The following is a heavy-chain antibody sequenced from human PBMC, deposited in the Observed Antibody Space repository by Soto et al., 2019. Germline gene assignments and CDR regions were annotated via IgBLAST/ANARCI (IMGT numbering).Heavy chain of an antibody. V-gene: IGHV3-23*01. CDR1: GFTFSSYA. D-gene: IGHD5-18*01. J-gene: IGHJ3*02. CDR3: AKAGYSYGYGTTIPTGGFDI. Sequence: GGSLRLSCAASGFTFSSYAMSWVRQAPGKGLEWVSAISGSGDSTYYADSVKGRFTISRDNSKNTLYLQMNSLRAEDTAVYYCAKAGYSYGYGTTIPTGGFDIWGQGTMVTVSS. CDR2: ISGSGDST.